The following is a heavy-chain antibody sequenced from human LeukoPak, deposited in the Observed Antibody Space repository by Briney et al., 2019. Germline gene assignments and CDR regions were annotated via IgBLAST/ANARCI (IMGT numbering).Heavy chain of an antibody. CDR1: GFTFSSYA. D-gene: IGHD3-22*01. CDR3: ARVSYYYDSSGYSLNY. Sequence: GGSLRLSCAASGFTFSSYAMPWVRQAPGKGLEWVAVISYDGSNKYYADSVKGRFTISRDNSKNTLYLQMNSLRAEDTAVYYCARVSYYYDSSGYSLNYWGQGTLVTVSS. V-gene: IGHV3-30-3*01. CDR2: ISYDGSNK. J-gene: IGHJ4*02.